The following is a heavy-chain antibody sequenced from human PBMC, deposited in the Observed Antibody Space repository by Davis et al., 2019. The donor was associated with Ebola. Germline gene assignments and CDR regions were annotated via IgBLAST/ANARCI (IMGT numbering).Heavy chain of an antibody. CDR3: AKGGSSSSSYYYYYMDV. V-gene: IGHV3-30-3*01. CDR2: ISYDGSNT. D-gene: IGHD6-6*01. J-gene: IGHJ6*03. CDR1: GFTFRSYA. Sequence: GESLKIPCAASGFTFRSYAMHWVRQAPGKGLEWVAVISYDGSNTYYADSVKGRFTISIDNSKNTLYLQMNSLRAEDTAVYYCAKGGSSSSSYYYYYMDVWGKGTTVTVSS.